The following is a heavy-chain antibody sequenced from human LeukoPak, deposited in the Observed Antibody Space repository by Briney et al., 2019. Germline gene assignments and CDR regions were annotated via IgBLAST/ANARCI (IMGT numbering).Heavy chain of an antibody. D-gene: IGHD2-2*01. V-gene: IGHV3-7*03. CDR1: GFTFSSYW. Sequence: PGGSLRLSCAASGFTFSSYWMHWVRQAPGKGLEWVANIRQDGSEKNYVDSVKGRFTISRDNAKNSLYLQMNSLRAEDTAVYYCAKMPDFDYWGQGTLVTVSS. J-gene: IGHJ4*02. CDR3: AKMPDFDY. CDR2: IRQDGSEK.